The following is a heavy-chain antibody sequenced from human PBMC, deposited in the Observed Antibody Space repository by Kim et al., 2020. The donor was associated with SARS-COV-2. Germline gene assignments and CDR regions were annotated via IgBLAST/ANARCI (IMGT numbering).Heavy chain of an antibody. CDR2: INHSGST. V-gene: IGHV4-34*01. CDR3: AGGRGRDYDY. Sequence: SETLSLTCAVYGGSFSGYYWSWIRQPPGKGLEWIGEINHSGSTNYKPSLNSRVTILVDTSKMQFSLNLSSMTAADTAMYYCAGGRGRDYDYWGQGTLVTVSS. D-gene: IGHD2-15*01. CDR1: GGSFSGYY. J-gene: IGHJ4*02.